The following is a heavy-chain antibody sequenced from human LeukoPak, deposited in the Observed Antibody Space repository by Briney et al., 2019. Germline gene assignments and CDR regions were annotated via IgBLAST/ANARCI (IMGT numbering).Heavy chain of an antibody. V-gene: IGHV5-51*01. Sequence: NSGESLKISCEGSGGSFTKFWIGWVRQMPGKGLELMGIIYPADSDTRYSPSFQGQVTISADKSISTAYLQWSSLKTSDTAMYYCARGTVTRLSAFDIWGQGTMVTVSS. D-gene: IGHD4-17*01. CDR3: ARGTVTRLSAFDI. CDR1: GGSFTKFW. J-gene: IGHJ3*02. CDR2: IYPADSDT.